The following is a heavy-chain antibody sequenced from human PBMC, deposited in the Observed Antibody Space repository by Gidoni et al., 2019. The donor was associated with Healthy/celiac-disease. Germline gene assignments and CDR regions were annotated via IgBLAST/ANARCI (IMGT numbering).Heavy chain of an antibody. Sequence: QVQLQESGPGLVKPSETLSLTCTVSGGSISSYYWSWIRQPPGKGLEWIGYIYYSGCTNYNPSLKSRVTISVDTSKNQFSLKLSSVTAADTAVYYCARGGRFDWFTRENYYYMDVWGKGTTVTVSS. CDR2: IYYSGCT. V-gene: IGHV4-59*01. J-gene: IGHJ6*03. D-gene: IGHD3-9*01. CDR3: ARGGRFDWFTRENYYYMDV. CDR1: GGSISSYY.